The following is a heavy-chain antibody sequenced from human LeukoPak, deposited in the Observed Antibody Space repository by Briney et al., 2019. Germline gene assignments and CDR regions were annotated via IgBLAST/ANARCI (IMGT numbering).Heavy chain of an antibody. D-gene: IGHD3-22*01. CDR1: GFTFSSYA. CDR3: AKEAITMIVVVIPYFDY. Sequence: GGSLRLSCAASGFTFSSYAMSWVRQAPGKGLEWVSAISGSGGSAYYADSVRGRFTISRDNSKNTLYLQMNSLRAEDTAVYYCAKEAITMIVVVIPYFDYWGQGTLVTVSS. CDR2: ISGSGGSA. J-gene: IGHJ4*02. V-gene: IGHV3-23*01.